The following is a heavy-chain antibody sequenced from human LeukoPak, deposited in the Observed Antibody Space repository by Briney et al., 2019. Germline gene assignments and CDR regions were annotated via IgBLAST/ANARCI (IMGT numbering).Heavy chain of an antibody. CDR1: GLTVSSDY. Sequence: PGRSLRHSCAASGLTVSSDYMSRVRQAPRKGLEWVSVIYSGGSTYYADSVKGRFTISRDNSKNTLYLQMNSLRAEDTAVYYCARASGDSDYFDYWGQGTLVTVSS. D-gene: IGHD3-10*01. CDR2: IYSGGST. J-gene: IGHJ4*02. V-gene: IGHV3-53*01. CDR3: ARASGDSDYFDY.